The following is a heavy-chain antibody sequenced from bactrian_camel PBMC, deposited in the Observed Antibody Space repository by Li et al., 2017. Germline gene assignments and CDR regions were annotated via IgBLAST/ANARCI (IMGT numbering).Heavy chain of an antibody. J-gene: IGHJ4*01. D-gene: IGHD4*01. CDR2: IDSGGGTT. V-gene: IGHV3S1*01. CDR3: ANLLGYYSDYEGNY. Sequence: HVQLVESGGGLVQPGGSLRLSCAASGFTLGSAWMYWVCQAPGKGLEWVSIIDSGGGTTYYTDSVKGRFTVSRDNAKNTLYLQLNSPKTEDAGLYYCANLLGYYSDYEGNYWGQGTQVTVS. CDR1: GFTLGSAW.